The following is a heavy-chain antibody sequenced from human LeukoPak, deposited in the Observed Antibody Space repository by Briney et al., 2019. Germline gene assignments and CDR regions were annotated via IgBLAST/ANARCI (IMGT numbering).Heavy chain of an antibody. D-gene: IGHD3-22*01. CDR1: GFTFSSYA. CDR3: AKDPTMIVVVIPNY. V-gene: IGHV3-23*01. J-gene: IGHJ4*02. CDR2: ISGSGGST. Sequence: GGSLRLSCAASGFTFSSYAMSWVRQAPGKGLEWVSAISGSGGSTYYADSVKGRFTISRDNSKNTLYLQMNSLRAEDTAVYYCAKDPTMIVVVIPNYWGQGTLVTVSS.